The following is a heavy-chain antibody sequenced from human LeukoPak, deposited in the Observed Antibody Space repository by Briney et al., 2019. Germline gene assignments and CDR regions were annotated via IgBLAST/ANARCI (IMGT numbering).Heavy chain of an antibody. Sequence: SETLSLTCTVSGGSISSGGYYWSWIRQHPGKGLEWIGYIYYSGSTYYNPSLKSRVTISVDTSKNQFSLKLSSVTAADTAVYYCAREPCSSTSCYYIWFDPWGQGTLVTVSS. J-gene: IGHJ5*02. V-gene: IGHV4-31*03. CDR1: GGSISSGGYY. D-gene: IGHD2-2*01. CDR3: AREPCSSTSCYYIWFDP. CDR2: IYYSGST.